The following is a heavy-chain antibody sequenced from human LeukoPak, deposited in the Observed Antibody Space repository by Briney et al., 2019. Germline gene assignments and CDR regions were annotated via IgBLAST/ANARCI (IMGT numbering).Heavy chain of an antibody. CDR1: GFTFSDYT. CDR2: ISSSSSYI. J-gene: IGHJ6*03. V-gene: IGHV3-21*01. D-gene: IGHD5-18*01. CDR3: VRGEYSYGPLDYYYYMDV. Sequence: GGSLRLSCAASGFTFSDYTMNWVRQAAGNGLEWVSSISSSSSYIYYADSVKGRFTISRDNAKNSLSLQMKSLRAEDTAVYYCVRGEYSYGPLDYYYYMDVWGKGTTVTVSS.